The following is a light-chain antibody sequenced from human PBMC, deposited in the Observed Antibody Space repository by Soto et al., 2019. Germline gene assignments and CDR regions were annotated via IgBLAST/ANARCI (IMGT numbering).Light chain of an antibody. CDR1: SSDVGAYNY. V-gene: IGLV2-8*01. CDR3: SSFASSNTLV. Sequence: QSALTQPPSASGSPGQSVTISCTGTSSDVGAYNYVSWDQQHAGKAPKLVIYGVTKRPSGVPDRFSGSKSANTASLTVSGLQAEDEADYYCSSFASSNTLVFGGRTKLTVL. J-gene: IGLJ3*02. CDR2: GVT.